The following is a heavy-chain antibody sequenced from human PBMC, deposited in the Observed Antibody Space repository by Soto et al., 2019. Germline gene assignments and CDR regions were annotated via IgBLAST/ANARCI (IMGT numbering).Heavy chain of an antibody. CDR3: AHSMRPRIFSV. D-gene: IGHD3-3*01. J-gene: IGHJ6*02. CDR1: GFSLSTSEVG. CDR2: IYWDDDK. Sequence: QITLKESGPTLVKPTQTLTLTCTFSGFSLSTSEVGVGWVRQPPGKALEWVALIYWDDDKRYSPSLKSRLTITKDTSKNQVVLTMTNLDPVDTATYYCAHSMRPRIFSVWDQGTTVTVSS. V-gene: IGHV2-5*02.